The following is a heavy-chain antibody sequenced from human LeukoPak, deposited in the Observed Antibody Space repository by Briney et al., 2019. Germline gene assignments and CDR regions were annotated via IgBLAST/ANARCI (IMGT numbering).Heavy chain of an antibody. Sequence: ASVKVSCKAPGYTFTDYYIHWVRQAPGQGLEWMGWINPKSGGTSYAQKFQGRVTMTRDTSISTTYMELSSLRSDDTAVYYCARSEVVPAAISLAYWGQGTLLTVSS. CDR2: INPKSGGT. CDR1: GYTFTDYY. CDR3: ARSEVVPAAISLAY. V-gene: IGHV1-2*02. D-gene: IGHD2-2*02. J-gene: IGHJ4*02.